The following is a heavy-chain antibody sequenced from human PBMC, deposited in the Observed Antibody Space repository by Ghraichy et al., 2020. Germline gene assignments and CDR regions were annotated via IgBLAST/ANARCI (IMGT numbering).Heavy chain of an antibody. CDR3: ARSRKYSSSNLNYYYGMDV. V-gene: IGHV1-2*02. D-gene: IGHD6-13*01. CDR2: INPNSGGT. Sequence: ASVKVSCKASGYTFTGYYMHWVRQAPGQGLEWMGWINPNSGGTNYAQKFQGRVTMTRDTSISTAYMELSRLRSDDTAVYYCARSRKYSSSNLNYYYGMDVWGQGTTVTVSS. J-gene: IGHJ6*02. CDR1: GYTFTGYY.